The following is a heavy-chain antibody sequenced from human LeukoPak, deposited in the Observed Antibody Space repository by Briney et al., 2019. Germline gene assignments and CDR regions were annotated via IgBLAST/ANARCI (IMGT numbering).Heavy chain of an antibody. J-gene: IGHJ4*02. CDR1: GFTVSSNY. V-gene: IGHV3-53*01. Sequence: GGSLRLSCAASGFTVSSNYMSWVRQAPGKGLEWVSVIYSGGSTYYADSVKGRFTISRDNSKNTLYLQMNGLRAEDTAVYYCARDPPAVAANTYGWGQGTLVTVSS. CDR3: ARDPPAVAANTYG. D-gene: IGHD6-6*01. CDR2: IYSGGST.